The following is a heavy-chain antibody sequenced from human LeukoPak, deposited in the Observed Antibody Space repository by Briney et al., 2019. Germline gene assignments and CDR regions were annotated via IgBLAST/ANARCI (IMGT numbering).Heavy chain of an antibody. CDR2: IRQDGSEK. Sequence: PGGSLRLSCASSGFSFSSYWMSWVRQAPGKGLEWVATIRQDGSEKHYVDSVKGRFTISRDNAENSLYLQMNSLRADDTAVYYCARGCSSASCPYYFESWGQGTLVPVSS. CDR1: GFSFSSYW. CDR3: ARGCSSASCPYYFES. D-gene: IGHD2-2*01. J-gene: IGHJ4*02. V-gene: IGHV3-7*03.